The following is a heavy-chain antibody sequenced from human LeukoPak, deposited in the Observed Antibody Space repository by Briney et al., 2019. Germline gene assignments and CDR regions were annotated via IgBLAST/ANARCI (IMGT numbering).Heavy chain of an antibody. V-gene: IGHV4-38-2*01. D-gene: IGHD6-13*01. Sequence: PSETLSLTCAVSGYSISSGYYWGWIRQPPGKGLEWIGSMYHSGTTYYNPSLKSRVTISPDTSKNQFSLKLNSVTAPDTAVYYCARLGPLIPAAVQSFDSWAQGTLVTVSS. CDR3: ARLGPLIPAAVQSFDS. CDR1: GYSISSGYY. CDR2: MYHSGTT. J-gene: IGHJ4*02.